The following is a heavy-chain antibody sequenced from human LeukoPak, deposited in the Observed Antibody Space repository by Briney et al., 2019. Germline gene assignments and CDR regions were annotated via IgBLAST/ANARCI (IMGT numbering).Heavy chain of an antibody. CDR2: IYYSGST. CDR3: ARGYYYGSGSYEIDY. J-gene: IGHJ4*02. D-gene: IGHD3-10*01. Sequence: SETLSLTCTVSNGSISSYYWSWIRQPPGKGLEWIGYIYYSGSTNYNPSLKSRVTISVDTSKNQFSLKLSSVTAADTAVYYCARGYYYGSGSYEIDYWGQGTLVTVSS. V-gene: IGHV4-59*01. CDR1: NGSISSYY.